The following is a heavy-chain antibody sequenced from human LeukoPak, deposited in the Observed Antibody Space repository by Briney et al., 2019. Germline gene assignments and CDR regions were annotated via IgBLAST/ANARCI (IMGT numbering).Heavy chain of an antibody. D-gene: IGHD3-3*01. CDR3: AKGGSITIFFFDY. CDR2: ISGSGGST. Sequence: PGGSLRLSCAASGFTFSSYAMSWVRQAPGKGLEWVSTISGSGGSTYYADSVKGRFTISRDSSKNTLYLQMSSLRAEDTAVYYCAKGGSITIFFFDYWGQGTLVTVSS. CDR1: GFTFSSYA. J-gene: IGHJ4*02. V-gene: IGHV3-23*01.